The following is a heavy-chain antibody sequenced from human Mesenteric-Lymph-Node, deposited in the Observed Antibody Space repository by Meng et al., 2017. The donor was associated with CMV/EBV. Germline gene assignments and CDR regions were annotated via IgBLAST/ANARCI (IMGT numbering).Heavy chain of an antibody. V-gene: IGHV1-18*01. D-gene: IGHD1-26*01. CDR2: ISAYNGDT. Sequence: ASVKVSCKASGYTFTSYGISWVRQAPGQGLEWMGWISAYNGDTDYAQKLQGRVTMTTDTSTSTAYMELRSLRSDDTAVYYCARDFRGGRLGHAFDIWGQGTMVTVSS. CDR1: GYTFTSYG. J-gene: IGHJ3*02. CDR3: ARDFRGGRLGHAFDI.